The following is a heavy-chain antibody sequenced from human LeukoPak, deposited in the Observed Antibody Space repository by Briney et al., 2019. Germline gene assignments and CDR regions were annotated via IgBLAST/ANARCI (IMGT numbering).Heavy chain of an antibody. J-gene: IGHJ5*02. V-gene: IGHV4-39*01. CDR2: IYYGGST. Sequence: SETLSLTCTVSGGSISSSDDYWGWIRQPPGKGLEWIGSIYYGGSTYYNSSLKSRVTVSVDTSMNQFSLKLSFVTTADTAVYYCARALGYCSGGSCTRGYNWFDPWGQGTLVTVPS. CDR3: ARALGYCSGGSCTRGYNWFDP. CDR1: GGSISSSDDY. D-gene: IGHD2-15*01.